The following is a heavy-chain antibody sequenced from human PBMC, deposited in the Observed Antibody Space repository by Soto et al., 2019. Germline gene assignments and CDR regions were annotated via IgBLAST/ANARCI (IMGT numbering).Heavy chain of an antibody. D-gene: IGHD3-10*01. J-gene: IGHJ4*02. Sequence: TLSLTCTVSGGSISSGGYYWTWIRQPPGKGLEWIGYIYHSGNTYYNSSLKSRLTMSLDTSKNQFSLRLSSVTAADTAVYYCASMGYHYGSGSYPLDYWGQGTLVTVSS. CDR3: ASMGYHYGSGSYPLDY. V-gene: IGHV4-30-4*01. CDR1: GGSISSGGYY. CDR2: IYHSGNT.